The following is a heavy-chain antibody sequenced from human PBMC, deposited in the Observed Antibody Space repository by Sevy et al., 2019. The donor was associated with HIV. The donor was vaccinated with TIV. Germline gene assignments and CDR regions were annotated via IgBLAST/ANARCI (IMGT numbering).Heavy chain of an antibody. CDR2: IKKDGSQK. CDR1: GLTFSNYW. Sequence: GGSLRLSCTDSGLTFSNYWMHWVRQAPGKGLEWVASIKKDGSQKDYVDSVKGRFIISRDNAKSSVYLQMNSLRDEDAAVYYCFGGTSWGQGTLVTVSS. CDR3: FGGTS. D-gene: IGHD3-16*01. V-gene: IGHV3-7*03. J-gene: IGHJ4*02.